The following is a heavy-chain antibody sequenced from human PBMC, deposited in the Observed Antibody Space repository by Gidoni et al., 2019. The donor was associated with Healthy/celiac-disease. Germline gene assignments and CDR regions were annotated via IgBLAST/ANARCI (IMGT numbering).Heavy chain of an antibody. CDR3: ASPSPYGSGSYQGGSSFDI. CDR1: GYSFPSYW. Sequence: EVQLVQSGAEVKQPGESLKISCKGSGYSFPSYWIAWVRQMPGKGLEWMGIIYPGDSDTRYSPSFQGQVTISADKSISTAYLQWSSLKASDTAMYYCASPSPYGSGSYQGGSSFDIWGQGTMVTVSS. CDR2: IYPGDSDT. V-gene: IGHV5-51*03. D-gene: IGHD3-10*01. J-gene: IGHJ3*02.